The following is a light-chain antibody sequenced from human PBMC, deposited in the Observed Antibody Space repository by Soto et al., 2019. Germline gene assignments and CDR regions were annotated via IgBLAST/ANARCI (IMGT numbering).Light chain of an antibody. CDR2: GAS. J-gene: IGKJ1*01. CDR3: QQYGRP. Sequence: EIVLPQSQGTLSLSPVERATPYCRASQSVTSDYLAWYKQKPGQATRLLIHGASSRATGIPDRFSGSGSGTDFPLTIRRLEPEDVSVYSWQQYGRPCGQGAKVDI. CDR1: QSVTSDY. V-gene: IGKV3-20*01.